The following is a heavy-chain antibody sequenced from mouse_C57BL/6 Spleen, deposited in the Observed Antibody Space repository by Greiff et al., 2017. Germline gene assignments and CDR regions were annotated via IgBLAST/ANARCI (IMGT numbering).Heavy chain of an antibody. CDR1: GYTFTSYW. CDR3: AREGGYYFPFAY. D-gene: IGHD1-1*01. V-gene: IGHV1-64*01. J-gene: IGHJ3*01. CDR2: IHPNSGST. Sequence: QVQLQQPGAELVKPGASVKLSCKASGYTFTSYWMHWVKQRPGQGLEWIGMIHPNSGSTNYNEKFKSKATLTVDKSSSTAYMQLSSLTSEDSAVYYCAREGGYYFPFAYGGQGTLVTVYA.